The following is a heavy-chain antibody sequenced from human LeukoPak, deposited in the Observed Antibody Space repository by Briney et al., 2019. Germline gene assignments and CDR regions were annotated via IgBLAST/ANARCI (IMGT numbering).Heavy chain of an antibody. D-gene: IGHD3-22*01. CDR2: ITGAGINP. J-gene: IGHJ4*02. Sequence: GGPLRLPCAPSGFVFSDYYMAWIRQAPGKGLQFVAHITGAGINPVYADFVGGRFTISRDNAKNSLFLQMNSLRTEDTAFYYCARLKGYYNTGGYRFDHWGQGALVTVSS. V-gene: IGHV3-11*01. CDR1: GFVFSDYY. CDR3: ARLKGYYNTGGYRFDH.